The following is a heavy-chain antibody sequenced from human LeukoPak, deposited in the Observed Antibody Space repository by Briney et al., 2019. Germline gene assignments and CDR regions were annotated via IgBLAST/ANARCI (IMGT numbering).Heavy chain of an antibody. D-gene: IGHD6-13*01. CDR1: GFTFSSYG. J-gene: IGHJ1*01. CDR2: IWYDGSDK. CDR3: AREGFVVAAAGHVGYFQH. V-gene: IGHV3-33*08. Sequence: GGPLRLSCAASGFTFSSYGMHWVRQAPGKGLEWVAVIWYDGSDKYYADSVKGRFTISRDNSKNTLYLQMNSLRAEDTAVYYCAREGFVVAAAGHVGYFQHWGQGTLVTVSS.